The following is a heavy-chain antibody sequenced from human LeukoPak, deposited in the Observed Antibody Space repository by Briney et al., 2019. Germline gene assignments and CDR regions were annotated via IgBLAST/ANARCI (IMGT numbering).Heavy chain of an antibody. CDR1: GFTFSSYA. D-gene: IGHD2-15*01. Sequence: GGSLRLSCAASGFTFSSYAMSWVRRAPGKGLEWVSAISGSGGSTYYADSVKGRFTISRDNSKNTLYLQMNSLRAEDTAVYYCAKYLDIVVVVAAAVDYWGQGTLVTVSS. J-gene: IGHJ4*02. CDR2: ISGSGGST. V-gene: IGHV3-23*01. CDR3: AKYLDIVVVVAAAVDY.